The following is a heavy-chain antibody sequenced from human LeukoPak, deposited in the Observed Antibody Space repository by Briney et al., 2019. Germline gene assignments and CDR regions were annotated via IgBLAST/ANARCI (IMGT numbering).Heavy chain of an antibody. J-gene: IGHJ4*02. CDR2: INADGTIT. Sequence: GGSLRLSCAASGFSFSSRWMHWVRQAPGKGLVWVSRINADGTITTYADSVKGRFTISRDSAKNTLYLQMNGLRADDTAVYYCVRDLGPGDSWGQGTLVTVSS. CDR3: VRDLGPGDS. D-gene: IGHD3-10*01. V-gene: IGHV3-74*03. CDR1: GFSFSSRW.